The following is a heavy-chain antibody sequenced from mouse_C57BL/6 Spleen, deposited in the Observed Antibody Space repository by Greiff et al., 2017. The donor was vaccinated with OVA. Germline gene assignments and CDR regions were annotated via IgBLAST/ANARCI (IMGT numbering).Heavy chain of an antibody. V-gene: IGHV1-26*01. J-gene: IGHJ3*01. CDR1: GYTFTDYY. Sequence: EVQLQQSGPELVKPGASVKISCKASGYTFTDYYMNWVKQSHGKSLEWIGDINPNNGGTSYNQKFKGKATLTVDKSSSTAYMELRSLTSEDSAVYYCARCYGSSFWFAYWGQGTLVTVSA. CDR3: ARCYGSSFWFAY. D-gene: IGHD1-1*01. CDR2: INPNNGGT.